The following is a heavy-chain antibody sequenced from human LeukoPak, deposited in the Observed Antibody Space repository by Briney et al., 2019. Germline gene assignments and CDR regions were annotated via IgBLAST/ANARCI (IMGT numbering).Heavy chain of an antibody. CDR1: GYSFSTYW. CDR2: IYPSDSDT. V-gene: IGHV5-51*01. J-gene: IGHJ4*02. CDR3: ARWRSSWAFDY. Sequence: GESLRISCKVSGYSFSTYWIGWERQMPGKGLEWMGIIYPSDSDTRYSPSFQGQVTISADKSISTAYLQWSSLKASDSAIYYCARWRSSWAFDYWGQGTLVTVAS. D-gene: IGHD2-2*01.